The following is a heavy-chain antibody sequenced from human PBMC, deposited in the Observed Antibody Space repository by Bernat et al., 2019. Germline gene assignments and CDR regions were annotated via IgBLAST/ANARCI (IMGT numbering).Heavy chain of an antibody. Sequence: QVQLVQSGAEVKKPGSSVKVSCKASGGTFSSYTISWVRQAPGQGLEWMGRIIPILGIANYAQKFQGRVTITADKSTSTAYMELSSLRSEDTAVYYGARDVSDYGDYGSFDYWGQGTLVTVSS. D-gene: IGHD4-17*01. CDR3: ARDVSDYGDYGSFDY. V-gene: IGHV1-69*08. CDR2: IIPILGIA. CDR1: GGTFSSYT. J-gene: IGHJ4*02.